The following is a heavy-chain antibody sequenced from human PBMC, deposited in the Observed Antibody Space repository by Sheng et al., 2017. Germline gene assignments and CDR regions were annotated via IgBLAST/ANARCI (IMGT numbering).Heavy chain of an antibody. CDR1: GFTFRSHW. D-gene: IGHD6-13*01. CDR2: IDQGGNEK. CDR3: ARDHVAPGIIFDY. Sequence: EVQLVESGGILVQPGGSLRLSCAASGFTFRSHWMSWVRQAPGKGLEWVANIDQGGNEKYHVDSVEGRFTISRDNAKNSLYLQMDSLRAEDTAVYYCARDHVAPGIIFDYWGQGTLVTVSS. V-gene: IGHV3-7*01. J-gene: IGHJ4*02.